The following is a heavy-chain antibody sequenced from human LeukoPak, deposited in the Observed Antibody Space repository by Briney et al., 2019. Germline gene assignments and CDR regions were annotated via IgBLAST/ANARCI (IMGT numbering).Heavy chain of an antibody. CDR2: IKPSDGST. V-gene: IGHV1-46*01. Sequence: ASVKVSCKASGNTFSTYYIHWVRQAPGQGLEWMVMIKPSDGSTTYAQKFQGRISMTSDTSSNTVYMTLTSLRSEDTAMYYCASETGALAPNDAFDVWGQGTMITVSS. D-gene: IGHD1-26*01. CDR1: GNTFSTYY. J-gene: IGHJ3*01. CDR3: ASETGALAPNDAFDV.